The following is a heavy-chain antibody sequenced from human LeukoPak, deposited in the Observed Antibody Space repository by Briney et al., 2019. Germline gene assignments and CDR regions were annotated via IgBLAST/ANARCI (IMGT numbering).Heavy chain of an antibody. CDR1: GFTFSSYA. D-gene: IGHD4-17*01. CDR3: AKQDYVDPGGGAFDI. CDR2: TSGSGGST. V-gene: IGHV3-23*01. J-gene: IGHJ3*02. Sequence: GGSLRLSCAASGFTFSSYAMSWVRQAPGTGLEWVSATSGSGGSTYYADSVKGRFTISRDNSKNTLYLRMNSLRAEDTAVYYCAKQDYVDPGGGAFDIWGQGTMVTVSS.